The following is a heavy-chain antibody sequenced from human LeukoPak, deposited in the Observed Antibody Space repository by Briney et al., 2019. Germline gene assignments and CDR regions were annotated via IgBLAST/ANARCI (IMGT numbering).Heavy chain of an antibody. J-gene: IGHJ4*02. Sequence: SLRLSCAASRLTFSSYSMSWIRQAPGKVLEWVSVISGSGGNTYYADSVKGRFTISRDNSKNTLYLQMNSLRAEDTAVYYCAPGGLWGTRLFDYWGQGTLVTVSS. D-gene: IGHD4/OR15-4a*01. CDR1: RLTFSSYS. V-gene: IGHV3-23*01. CDR2: ISGSGGNT. CDR3: APGGLWGTRLFDY.